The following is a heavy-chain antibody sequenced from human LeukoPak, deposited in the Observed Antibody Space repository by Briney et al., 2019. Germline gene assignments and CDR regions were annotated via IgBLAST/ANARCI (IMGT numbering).Heavy chain of an antibody. CDR2: IGTAGDT. V-gene: IGHV3-13*01. CDR1: GFSFGDYA. Sequence: GGSLRLSCSASGFSFGDYAMHCVRQATGKGLQWVSAIGTAGDTYYPGSVKGRFTISRENAKNSLYLQMNSLRAGDTAVYYCARGSSSWTDSDYWGQGTLVTVSS. CDR3: ARGSSSWTDSDY. J-gene: IGHJ4*02. D-gene: IGHD6-13*01.